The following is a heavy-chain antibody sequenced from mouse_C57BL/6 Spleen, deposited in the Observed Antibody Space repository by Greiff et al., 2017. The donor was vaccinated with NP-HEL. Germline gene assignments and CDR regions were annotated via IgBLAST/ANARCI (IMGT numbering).Heavy chain of an antibody. CDR3: ASRWDEGFAY. D-gene: IGHD4-1*01. CDR2: IDPSDSYT. CDR1: GYTFTSYW. J-gene: IGHJ3*01. Sequence: QVQLQQSGAELVKPGASVKLSCKASGYTFTSYWMQWVKQRPGQGLEWIGEIDPSDSYTNYNQKFKGKATLTVDTSSSTAYMQLSSLTSEDSAVYYCASRWDEGFAYWGQGTLVTVSA. V-gene: IGHV1-50*01.